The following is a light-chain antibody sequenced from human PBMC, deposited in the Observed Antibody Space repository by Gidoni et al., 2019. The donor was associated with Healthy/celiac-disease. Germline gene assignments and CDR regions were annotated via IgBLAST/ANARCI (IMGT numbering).Light chain of an antibody. Sequence: QSALTQPASVSGSPGQSITISCTGTSSDVGGYNYVSWYQQHPGKAPKHMMYDVSNRPSGVSNRFSGSKSGNTASLTISGLQAEDEADYYCSSYTSSSNVVFGGGTKLTVL. CDR3: SSYTSSSNVV. CDR1: SSDVGGYNY. V-gene: IGLV2-14*01. J-gene: IGLJ2*01. CDR2: DVS.